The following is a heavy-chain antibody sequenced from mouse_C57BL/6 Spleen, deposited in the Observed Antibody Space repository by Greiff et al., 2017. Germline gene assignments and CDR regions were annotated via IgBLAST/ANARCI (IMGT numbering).Heavy chain of an antibody. Sequence: VQLQQSGPELVKPGASVKIPCKASGYTFTDYNMDWVKQSHGKSLEWIGDINPNNGGTIYNQKFKGKATLTVDKSSSTAYMELRSLTSEDTAVYYCARKGLGYYGSSSALYWYFDVWGTGTTVTVSS. D-gene: IGHD1-1*01. CDR2: INPNNGGT. CDR3: ARKGLGYYGSSSALYWYFDV. J-gene: IGHJ1*03. V-gene: IGHV1-18*01. CDR1: GYTFTDYN.